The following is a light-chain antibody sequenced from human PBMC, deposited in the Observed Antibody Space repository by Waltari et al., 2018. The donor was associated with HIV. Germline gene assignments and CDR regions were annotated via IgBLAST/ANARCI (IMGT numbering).Light chain of an antibody. CDR3: CAWDSSLNGWV. CDR1: STTAGYKG. Sequence: QEGLTQPPSMSTGLGKTAPLTCTGDSTTAGYKGVAWVQHRRGPHPKLLSHRNNNRPAGISNRISAFRSGDTGFLAISRLQSEDEAGYFCCAWDSSLNGWVFGGGTQLTLL. J-gene: IGLJ3*02. CDR2: RNN. V-gene: IGLV10-54*04.